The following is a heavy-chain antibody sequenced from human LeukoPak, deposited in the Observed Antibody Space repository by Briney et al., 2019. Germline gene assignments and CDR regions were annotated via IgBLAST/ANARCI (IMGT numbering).Heavy chain of an antibody. Sequence: SETLSLTCAVYGGSFSGYYWSWIRQPPGKGLEWIGEINHSGSTNYNPSLKSRVTISVDTSKNQFSLKLSSVTAADTAVYYCARRKRWLPQDYWGQGTLVTVSS. CDR3: ARRKRWLPQDY. J-gene: IGHJ4*02. CDR1: GGSFSGYY. V-gene: IGHV4-34*01. CDR2: INHSGST. D-gene: IGHD5-24*01.